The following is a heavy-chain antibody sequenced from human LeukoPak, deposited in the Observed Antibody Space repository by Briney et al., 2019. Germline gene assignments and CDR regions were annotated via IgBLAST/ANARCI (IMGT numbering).Heavy chain of an antibody. D-gene: IGHD4-17*01. CDR1: GFTFSGYG. CDR3: ARDRADPDYGDYVFAY. CDR2: ISSRSSYI. Sequence: GGSLRLSCAASGFTFSGYGMHWVRQAPGKGLEWVSSISSRSSYIYYADSLKGRFTISRDNAKNSLYLNIHSLRAEDTAVYYCARDRADPDYGDYVFAYWGQGTLVTGSS. V-gene: IGHV3-21*01. J-gene: IGHJ4*02.